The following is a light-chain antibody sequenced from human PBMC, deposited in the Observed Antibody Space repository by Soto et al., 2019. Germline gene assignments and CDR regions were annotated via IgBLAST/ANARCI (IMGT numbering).Light chain of an antibody. CDR1: SSDVGGYND. J-gene: IGLJ3*02. V-gene: IGLV2-14*01. CDR2: EVS. CDR3: SSYTSSSTRV. Sequence: QSALTQPASVSGAPGQSITISCTGTSSDVGGYNDVSWHQQHPGKAPKLTIYEVSNRPSWGSNRFSGSKSGNTASLTISGLQAEDEADYYCSSYTSSSTRVFGRGTKLTVL.